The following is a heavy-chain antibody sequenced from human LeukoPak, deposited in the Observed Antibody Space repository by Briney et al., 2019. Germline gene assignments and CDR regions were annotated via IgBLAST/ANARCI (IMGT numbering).Heavy chain of an antibody. CDR2: IYHSGST. CDR1: GYSISSGYY. J-gene: IGHJ4*02. CDR3: ARVGGSYEPFDY. V-gene: IGHV4-38-2*01. D-gene: IGHD1-26*01. Sequence: SETLSLTCAVSGYSISSGYYWGWIRQPPGKGLEWIGNIYHSGSTYYNPSLQSRVTISVDTSKNQFSLKLSSVTAADTAVYYCARVGGSYEPFDYWGQGTLATVSS.